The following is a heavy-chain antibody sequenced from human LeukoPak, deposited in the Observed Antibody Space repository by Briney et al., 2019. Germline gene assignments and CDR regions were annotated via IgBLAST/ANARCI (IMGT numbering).Heavy chain of an antibody. CDR1: GGSFSGYC. CDR2: INHSGST. Sequence: SETLSLTCAVYGGSFSGYCWSWIRQPPGKGLEWTGEINHSGSTNYNPSLKSRVTISVDTSKNQFSLKLSSVTAADTAVYYCARGGYYGSGSYSFYDYWGRGTLVTVSS. V-gene: IGHV4-34*01. CDR3: ARGGYYGSGSYSFYDY. J-gene: IGHJ4*02. D-gene: IGHD3-10*01.